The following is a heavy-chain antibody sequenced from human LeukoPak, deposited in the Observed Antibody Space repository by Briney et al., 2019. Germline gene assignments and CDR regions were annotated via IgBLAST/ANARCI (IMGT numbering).Heavy chain of an antibody. CDR2: NYYSGST. V-gene: IGHV4-31*03. J-gene: IGHJ5*02. D-gene: IGHD3-9*01. CDR3: ARGNYDILTGPYNWFDP. Sequence: PSETLSLTCTVSGGSISSGGYYWSWIRQHPGKGLEWIGYNYYSGSTYYNPSLKSRVTISVDTSKNQFSLKLSSVTAADTAVYYCARGNYDILTGPYNWFDPWGQGTLVTVSS. CDR1: GGSISSGGYY.